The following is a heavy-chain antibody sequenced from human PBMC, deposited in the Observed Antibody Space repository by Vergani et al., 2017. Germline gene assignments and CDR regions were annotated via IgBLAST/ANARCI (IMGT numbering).Heavy chain of an antibody. D-gene: IGHD5-18*01. J-gene: IGHJ6*02. CDR1: GGSISSGEYS. CDR2: IYYSGST. V-gene: IGHV4-30-4*01. CDR3: ARWIQLYYYGMDV. Sequence: QVQLQESGPGLVKPSQTLSLTCTVYGGSISSGEYSWSWIRQPPGKGLEWIGYIYYSGSTYYNPSLKSRITISADTSNNQFSLKLSSVTAADTAVYYCARWIQLYYYGMDVWGQGTTVTVSS.